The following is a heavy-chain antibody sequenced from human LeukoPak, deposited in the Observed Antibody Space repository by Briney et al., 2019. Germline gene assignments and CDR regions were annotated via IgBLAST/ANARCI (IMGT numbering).Heavy chain of an antibody. CDR1: GFTFSDYY. Sequence: EGSLRLSCTASGFTFSDYYMSWIRQAPGKGLEWVSYISSSGSTIYYADSVKGRFTISRDNAKNSLYLQMNSLRAEDTAVYYCARGEGRYSLYGMDVWGQGTTVTVSS. D-gene: IGHD5-18*01. J-gene: IGHJ6*02. CDR3: ARGEGRYSLYGMDV. CDR2: ISSSGSTI. V-gene: IGHV3-11*01.